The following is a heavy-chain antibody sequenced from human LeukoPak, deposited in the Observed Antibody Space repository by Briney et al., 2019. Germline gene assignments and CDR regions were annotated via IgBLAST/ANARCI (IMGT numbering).Heavy chain of an antibody. V-gene: IGHV3-30-3*01. CDR1: GFTFSSYA. Sequence: GGSLRLSCAASGFTFSSYAMHWVRQAPDKGLEWVAVISYDGSNKYYADSVKGRFTISRDNSKNTLYLQMNSLRAEDTAVYYCARAPVVPAGDGNYYGMDVWGQGTTVTVSS. CDR2: ISYDGSNK. J-gene: IGHJ6*02. CDR3: ARAPVVPAGDGNYYGMDV. D-gene: IGHD2-2*01.